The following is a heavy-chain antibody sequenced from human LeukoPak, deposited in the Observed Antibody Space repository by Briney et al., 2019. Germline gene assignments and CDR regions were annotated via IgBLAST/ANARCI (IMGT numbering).Heavy chain of an antibody. CDR3: AKDKQWLWFELDY. V-gene: IGHV3-23*01. J-gene: IGHJ4*02. D-gene: IGHD3-10*01. CDR2: ISGSGGST. CDR1: GFTFSSYA. Sequence: AGGSLRLSCAASGFTFSSYAMSWVRQAPGKGLEWVSAISGSGGSTYHADSVKGRFTISRDNSKNTLYLQMNSLRAEDTAVYYCAKDKQWLWFELDYWGQGTLVTVSS.